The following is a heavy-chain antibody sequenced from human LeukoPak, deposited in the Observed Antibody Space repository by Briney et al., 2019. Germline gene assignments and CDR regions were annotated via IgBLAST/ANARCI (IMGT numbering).Heavy chain of an antibody. CDR1: GGSFSGYY. CDR2: INHSGST. V-gene: IGHV4-34*01. D-gene: IGHD2-2*02. Sequence: SETLSLTCAVYGGSFSGYYWSWFRQPPGKGLEWFGEINHSGSTNYNPSLKSRVTISVDTSKNQFSLKLSSVTAADTAVYYCARGRGYCSSTSCYKAPTYYYYYYGMDVWGQGTTVTVSS. J-gene: IGHJ6*02. CDR3: ARGRGYCSSTSCYKAPTYYYYYYGMDV.